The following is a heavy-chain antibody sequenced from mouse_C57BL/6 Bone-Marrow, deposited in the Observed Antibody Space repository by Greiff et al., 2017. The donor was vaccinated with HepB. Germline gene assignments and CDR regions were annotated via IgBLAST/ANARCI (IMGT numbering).Heavy chain of an antibody. CDR3: ARDYYGSSLFAY. V-gene: IGHV14-3*01. J-gene: IGHJ3*01. CDR1: GFNFRNTY. CDR2: IDPANGNT. Sequence: VQLKQSVAELVRPGASVKLSCTASGFNFRNTYMHWVKQRPEQGLEWIGRIDPANGNTKYAPKFQGKATITADKSSNTAYLQLSSLTSEDTAIYSCARDYYGSSLFAYWGQGTLVTVSA. D-gene: IGHD1-1*01.